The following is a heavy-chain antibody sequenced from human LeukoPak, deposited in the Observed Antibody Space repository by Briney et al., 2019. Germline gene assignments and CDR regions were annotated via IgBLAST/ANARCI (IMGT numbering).Heavy chain of an antibody. Sequence: GGSLRPSCAASGLTVSSNYMSWVRQAPGRGLEWVSVIYSSGTTDYADSVKGRFTISRDNSKNTLYLQMNSLRAVDTAVYYCARALRGYSYLGYLDSWGRGTLVTVSS. J-gene: IGHJ4*02. CDR1: GLTVSSNY. CDR3: ARALRGYSYLGYLDS. D-gene: IGHD5-18*01. CDR2: IYSSGTT. V-gene: IGHV3-66*01.